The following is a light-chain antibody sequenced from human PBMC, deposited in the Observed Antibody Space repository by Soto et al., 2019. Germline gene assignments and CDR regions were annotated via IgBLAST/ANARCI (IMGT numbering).Light chain of an antibody. V-gene: IGLV2-14*01. CDR3: SSYTRSSTYV. CDR2: DVS. Sequence: SSLTQPASLSGAPGQSITLSCTGNSSDVGGYNYVSWYRQHPGRAPKLMIYDVSNRPSGVSNRFSGSKSGNTASLTISGLQAEDEADYYCSSYTRSSTYVFGTGTKVTVL. CDR1: SSDVGGYNY. J-gene: IGLJ1*01.